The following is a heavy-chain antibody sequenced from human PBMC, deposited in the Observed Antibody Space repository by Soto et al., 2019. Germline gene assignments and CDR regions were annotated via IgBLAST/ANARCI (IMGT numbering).Heavy chain of an antibody. CDR2: ISAYNGNT. CDR1: GYSFTSYG. J-gene: IGHJ4*02. V-gene: IGHV1-18*01. Sequence: QVPLVQSGAEVKKPGASVKVSCKAFGYSFTSYGISWVRQAPGQGLEWMAWISAYNGNTNYAQKVQGRVTMTTDTSTSTAYMELRSLRFDDTAMYYCVSVIAVPGTYVERDYWGQGTLVTVSS. D-gene: IGHD6-19*01. CDR3: VSVIAVPGTYVERDY.